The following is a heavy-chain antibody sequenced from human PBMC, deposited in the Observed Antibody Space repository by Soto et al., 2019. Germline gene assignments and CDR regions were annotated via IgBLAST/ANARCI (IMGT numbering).Heavy chain of an antibody. CDR1: GGSFRREA. CDR2: ILPIFGTA. V-gene: IGHV1-69*12. Sequence: QVQLVQSGAEVKKPGSSVKVSCKASGGSFRREAINWVRQAPGQGPEWMGGILPIFGTADYAQKFQGRVTITADVSTTTAYMELSSLRFEDTAVYYCARGHEVGGNSDAFDVWGQGTMVTVSS. CDR3: ARGHEVGGNSDAFDV. D-gene: IGHD2-15*01. J-gene: IGHJ3*01.